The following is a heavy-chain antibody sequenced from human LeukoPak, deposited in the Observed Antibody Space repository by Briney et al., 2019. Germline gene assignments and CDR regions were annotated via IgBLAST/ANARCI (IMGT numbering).Heavy chain of an antibody. CDR1: GFSFSTYT. V-gene: IGHV3-30-3*01. J-gene: IGHJ1*01. CDR2: ISYDGTNT. Sequence: GGSLRLSCAASGFSFSTYTMHWVRQAPGKGLEWVALISYDGTNTYYADSVKGRFTISRDNSKNTVYLQMKSLRTEDTAVYFCARVVATIVVDLENFQHWGQGTLVTVSS. CDR3: ARVVATIVVDLENFQH. D-gene: IGHD5-12*01.